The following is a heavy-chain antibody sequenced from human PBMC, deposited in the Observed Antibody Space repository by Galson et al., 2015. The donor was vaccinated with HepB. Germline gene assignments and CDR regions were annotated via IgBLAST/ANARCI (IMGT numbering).Heavy chain of an antibody. CDR2: ISSSSSYI. J-gene: IGHJ3*02. Sequence: SLRLSCAASGFTFSSYSMNWVRQAPGKGLEWVSSISSSSSYIYYADSVKGRFTISRDNAKNSLYLQMNSLRAEDTAVYYCARPNPSSGWYPDAFDIWGQGTMVTVSS. CDR3: ARPNPSSGWYPDAFDI. V-gene: IGHV3-21*01. D-gene: IGHD6-19*01. CDR1: GFTFSSYS.